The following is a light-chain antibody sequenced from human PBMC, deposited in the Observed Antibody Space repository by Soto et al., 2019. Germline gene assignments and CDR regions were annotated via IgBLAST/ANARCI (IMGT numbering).Light chain of an antibody. CDR2: DVI. Sequence: QSALTQPRSVSGSPGQSVTISCTGTSSDVGIYNYVSWYQHHPGKAPKLIIYDVIKRPSGVPDRFSGSKSGITASLTISGLQADDEADSYCCSYAATSTLVFGGGTKLTVL. J-gene: IGLJ3*02. V-gene: IGLV2-11*01. CDR3: CSYAATSTLV. CDR1: SSDVGIYNY.